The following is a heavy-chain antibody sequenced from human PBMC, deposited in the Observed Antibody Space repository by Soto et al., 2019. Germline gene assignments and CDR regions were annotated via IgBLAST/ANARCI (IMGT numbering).Heavy chain of an antibody. V-gene: IGHV3-30*03. CDR3: APWFGAFDY. Sequence: QVQLVESGGGVVQPGRSLRLSCAASGFTFSSYGMHWVRQAPGKGLEWVAVISYDGSNKYYADSVKDRFAISRDNSKNTLYLQMNRLRAEDTAVYYCAPWFGAFDYWGQGTLVTVSS. CDR2: ISYDGSNK. CDR1: GFTFSSYG. J-gene: IGHJ4*02. D-gene: IGHD3-10*01.